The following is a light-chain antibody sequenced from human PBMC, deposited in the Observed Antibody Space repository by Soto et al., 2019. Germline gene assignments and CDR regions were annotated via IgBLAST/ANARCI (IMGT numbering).Light chain of an antibody. J-gene: IGLJ1*01. CDR2: EVT. Sequence: QSALTQPASVSGSPGQSIAISCTGTSSDIGAYDYVSWYQQHPDKAPKLIIYEVTKRPSGVSTRFSGSKSGNTASLTISGLQAEDEGAYYCGSHTSGSTRVFGTGTKLTVL. CDR1: SSDIGAYDY. CDR3: GSHTSGSTRV. V-gene: IGLV2-14*01.